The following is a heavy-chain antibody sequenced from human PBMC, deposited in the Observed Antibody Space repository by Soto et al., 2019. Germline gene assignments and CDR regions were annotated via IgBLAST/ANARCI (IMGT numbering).Heavy chain of an antibody. CDR3: AKDGGRYSSGWYQGDLNYYGMDF. CDR1: GFTFSSYG. V-gene: IGHV3-30*18. J-gene: IGHJ6*02. CDR2: ISYDGSNK. Sequence: GGSLRLSCAASGFTFSSYGMHWFRQAPGKGLEWVAVISYDGSNKYYADSVKGRFTISRDNSKNTLYLQMNSLRAEDTAVYYCAKDGGRYSSGWYQGDLNYYGMDFWGHGTTVTVSS. D-gene: IGHD6-19*01.